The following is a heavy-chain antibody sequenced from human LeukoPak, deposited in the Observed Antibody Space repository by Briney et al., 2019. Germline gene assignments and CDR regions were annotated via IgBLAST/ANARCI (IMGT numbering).Heavy chain of an antibody. Sequence: GGSLRLSCAASGFTFDDYAMHWVRQAPGKGLEWVSGISWNSGSIGYADSVKGRFTISRDNAKNSLYLQMNSLRAEDTALYYCAKAEYSGLNDAFDIWGQGTMVTVSS. CDR3: AKAEYSGLNDAFDI. CDR2: ISWNSGSI. D-gene: IGHD5-12*01. J-gene: IGHJ3*02. V-gene: IGHV3-9*01. CDR1: GFTFDDYA.